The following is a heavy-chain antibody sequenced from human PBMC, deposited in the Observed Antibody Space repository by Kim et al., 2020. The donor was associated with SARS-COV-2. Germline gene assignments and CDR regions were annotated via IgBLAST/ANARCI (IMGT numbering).Heavy chain of an antibody. D-gene: IGHD3-10*01. V-gene: IGHV3-23*01. CDR2: ISGGGGTT. CDR3: ARPMGSYYNLSYGMDV. J-gene: IGHJ6*01. Sequence: GGSLRLSCEASGFIFRTYAMSWVRQAPGKGLEWVSSISGGGGTTYYADSVKGRFTISRDNSKNTLYLQMNSLRAEDTAVYYCARPMGSYYNLSYGMDVWG. CDR1: GFIFRTYA.